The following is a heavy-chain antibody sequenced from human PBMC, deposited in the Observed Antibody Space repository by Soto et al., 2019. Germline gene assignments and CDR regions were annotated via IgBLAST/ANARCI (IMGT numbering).Heavy chain of an antibody. CDR3: ARGLPVVVTAIPKNWFDP. D-gene: IGHD2-21*02. J-gene: IGHJ5*02. CDR2: INHSGST. V-gene: IGHV4-34*01. CDR1: VGSFSGYY. Sequence: PSETLSLTCSVYVGSFSGYYWSWIRQPPGKGLEWIGEINHSGSTNYNPSLKSRVTISVDTSKNQFSLKLSSVTAADTAVYYCARGLPVVVTAIPKNWFDPWGQGTLVTVSS.